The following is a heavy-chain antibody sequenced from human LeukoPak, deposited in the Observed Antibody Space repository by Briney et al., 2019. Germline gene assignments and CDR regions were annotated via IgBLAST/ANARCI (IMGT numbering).Heavy chain of an antibody. CDR1: GFTFSSYA. D-gene: IGHD3-3*01. Sequence: PGGSLRLSCAASGFTFSSYAMSWVRQAPGKGLEWVSAISGSGGSTYYADSAKGRFTISRDNAKNSLYLQLNSLRDDDTAVYYCARTGTFGYYQTDYWGQGTLVTVSS. V-gene: IGHV3-23*01. J-gene: IGHJ4*02. CDR3: ARTGTFGYYQTDY. CDR2: ISGSGGST.